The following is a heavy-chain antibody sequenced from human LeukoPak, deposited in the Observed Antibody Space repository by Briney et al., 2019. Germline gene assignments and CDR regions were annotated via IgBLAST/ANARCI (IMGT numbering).Heavy chain of an antibody. CDR3: ARGPGEVVVPAAPNWFDP. J-gene: IGHJ5*02. D-gene: IGHD2-2*01. CDR2: IWSGQTTG. Sequence: GMSLRLSCEGSGFIFSAHGIHWVRQAPGKGLEWVALIWSGQTTGLYAESVKGRFTISRDTSRSTLYLQMNSLRAEDTAVYYCARGPGEVVVPAAPNWFDPWGQGTLVTVSS. CDR1: GFIFSAHG. V-gene: IGHV3-33*01.